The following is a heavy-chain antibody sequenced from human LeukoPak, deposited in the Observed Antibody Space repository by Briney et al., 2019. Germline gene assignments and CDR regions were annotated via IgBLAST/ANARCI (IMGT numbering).Heavy chain of an antibody. J-gene: IGHJ3*02. Sequence: PGGSLRLSCAVSGFTSSNACMSWVRQAPGKGLDWVARIKRKTDGRTRDYAAPVKGRFTISRDDSKNTLYLQMNSLKTEDTAVYYCTTFDYAAFLIWGQGTMVTVSS. CDR3: TTFDYAAFLI. V-gene: IGHV3-15*01. D-gene: IGHD4/OR15-4a*01. CDR2: IKRKTDGRTR. CDR1: GFTSSNAC.